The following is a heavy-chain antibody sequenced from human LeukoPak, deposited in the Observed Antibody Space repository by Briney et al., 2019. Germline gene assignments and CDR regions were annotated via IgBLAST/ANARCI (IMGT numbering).Heavy chain of an antibody. CDR3: ARGVSSGYYDY. V-gene: IGHV3-74*01. CDR2: INSDGSST. J-gene: IGHJ4*02. CDR1: GFTVCSNY. Sequence: QPGGSLRLSCAASGFTVCSNYMSWVRQATGKGLVWVSRINSDGSSTSYADSVKGRFTISRDNAKNTLYLQMNSLRAEDTAVYYCARGVSSGYYDYWGQGTLVTVSS. D-gene: IGHD3-22*01.